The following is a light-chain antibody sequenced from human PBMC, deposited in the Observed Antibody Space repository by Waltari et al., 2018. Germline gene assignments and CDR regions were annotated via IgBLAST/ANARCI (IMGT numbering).Light chain of an antibody. Sequence: SYELTQPPSVSVSPGQTARITCSGHELQRKYAYWFQQKPGQAPRLVIFEYTKRPSGIPERFSGSSSGTVATLTITGAQVDDEADYYCYSSDSTGLRVFGGGTTVVVL. J-gene: IGLJ1*01. V-gene: IGLV3-10*01. CDR2: EYT. CDR1: ELQRKY. CDR3: YSSDSTGLRV.